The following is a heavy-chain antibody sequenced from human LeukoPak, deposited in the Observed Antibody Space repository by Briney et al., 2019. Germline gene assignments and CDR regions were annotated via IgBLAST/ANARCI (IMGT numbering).Heavy chain of an antibody. Sequence: GGSLRLSCAASGFTFSSYWMSWVRQAPGKGLEWVANIKQDGSEKYYVDSVRGRFTISRDNAKNSLYLQMNSLRVEDTAVYYCARDGFVGAADYWGQGTLVTVSS. CDR3: ARDGFVGAADY. CDR2: IKQDGSEK. V-gene: IGHV3-7*01. D-gene: IGHD6-13*01. J-gene: IGHJ4*02. CDR1: GFTFSSYW.